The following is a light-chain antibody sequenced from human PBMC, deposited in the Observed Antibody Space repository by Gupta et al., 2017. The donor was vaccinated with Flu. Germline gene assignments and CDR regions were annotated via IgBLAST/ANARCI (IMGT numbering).Light chain of an antibody. V-gene: IGKV1-27*01. CDR2: DAS. CDR3: QKYNNA. J-gene: IGKJ1*01. CDR1: EDISNY. Sequence: DIHMTQSPSSLSASVGDRVIITCRASEDISNYLAWYQQKPGKVPKLLIYDASTLQSGVPSRFSGSGSGTDFSLTISSLQPEDVATYYCQKYNNAFGQGTKVEIK.